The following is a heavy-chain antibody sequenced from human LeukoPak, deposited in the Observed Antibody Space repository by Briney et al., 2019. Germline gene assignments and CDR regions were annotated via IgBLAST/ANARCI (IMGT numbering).Heavy chain of an antibody. D-gene: IGHD5-24*01. J-gene: IGHJ4*02. CDR3: ARAEGLGDSDGYNLYYFDY. CDR1: GGFISSSSYY. V-gene: IGHV4-39*07. CDR2: IYYSGST. Sequence: SETLSLTCTVSGGFISSSSYYWGWIRQPPGKGLEWIGSIYYSGSTYYNPSLKSRVTISVDTSKNQFSLKLSSVTAADTAVYYCARAEGLGDSDGYNLYYFDYWGQGTLVTVSS.